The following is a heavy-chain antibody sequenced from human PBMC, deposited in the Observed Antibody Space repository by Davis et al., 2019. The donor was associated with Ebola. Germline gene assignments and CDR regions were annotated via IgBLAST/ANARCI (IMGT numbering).Heavy chain of an antibody. D-gene: IGHD3-10*01. CDR3: ARLWFGELLNEWYFDY. CDR1: GGSTSDYY. J-gene: IGHJ4*02. V-gene: IGHV4-34*01. CDR2: INHSGST. Sequence: SETLSPTCPVPGGSTSDYYWSWSRQLPGKGLEWIGAINHSGSTNYNPSLKSRVTISVDTSKNQFSLKVGSVTAAQTAVYYCARLWFGELLNEWYFDYWGQGTLVTVSS.